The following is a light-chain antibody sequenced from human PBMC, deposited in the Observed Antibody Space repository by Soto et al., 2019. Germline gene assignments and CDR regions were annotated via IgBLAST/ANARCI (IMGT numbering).Light chain of an antibody. V-gene: IGKV3D-15*01. Sequence: EIVMTQSPATLSVSPGETATLSCRASQSVNSKLAWYQQKPGQAPRLLVYDASTRDTGIPARFSGSGSGTEFTLTISSLESEDFALYFCQQYNNWPPITFGQGTRLEIK. CDR1: QSVNSK. CDR2: DAS. J-gene: IGKJ5*01. CDR3: QQYNNWPPIT.